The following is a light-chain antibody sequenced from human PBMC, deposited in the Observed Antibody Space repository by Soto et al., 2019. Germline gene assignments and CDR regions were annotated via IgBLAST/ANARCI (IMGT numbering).Light chain of an antibody. CDR2: WAS. CDR1: QSVLYSSNNKNY. V-gene: IGKV4-1*01. J-gene: IGKJ2*02. CDR3: QQYYSTPCT. Sequence: DIVMTQSPDSLAVSLGERATINCKSSQSVLYSSNNKNYLAWYQQKPGQPPKLLIYWASTRESGVPDRFSGSGSRTDFTLTIRSLQAEDVAVYYCQQYYSTPCTFGQGTKLEIK.